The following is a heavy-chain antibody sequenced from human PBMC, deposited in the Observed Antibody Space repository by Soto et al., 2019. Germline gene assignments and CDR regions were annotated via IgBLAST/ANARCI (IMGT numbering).Heavy chain of an antibody. Sequence: QITLKESGPTLVKPTQTLTLTCTFSGFSLSTSGVGVGWIRQPPGKALEWLALIYWDDDRRYNPSLMSRLTITXXTXKXXVVLTMTNMDPVDTATYYCAHSHPVTGTAYWYFDLWGRGTLVTVSS. D-gene: IGHD6-19*01. V-gene: IGHV2-5*02. CDR2: IYWDDDR. CDR1: GFSLSTSGVG. CDR3: AHSHPVTGTAYWYFDL. J-gene: IGHJ2*01.